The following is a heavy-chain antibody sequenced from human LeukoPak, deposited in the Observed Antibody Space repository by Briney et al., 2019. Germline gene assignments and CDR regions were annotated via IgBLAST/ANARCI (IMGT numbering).Heavy chain of an antibody. D-gene: IGHD3-10*01. V-gene: IGHV3-7*01. CDR2: IKQDGSEK. Sequence: GGSLRLSCAASGFTFNRYWMSWVRQAPGKGLEWVANIKQDGSEKYYVDSVKGRFTISRDNAKNSLYLQMDRLRAEDTAVYYCAKDHEYYNVREAYYMDVWGKGTTVTVSS. J-gene: IGHJ6*03. CDR3: AKDHEYYNVREAYYMDV. CDR1: GFTFNRYW.